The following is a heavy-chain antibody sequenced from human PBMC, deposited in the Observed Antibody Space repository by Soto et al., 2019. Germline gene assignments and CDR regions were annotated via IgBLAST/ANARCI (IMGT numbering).Heavy chain of an antibody. CDR2: ISSRSDI. Sequence: PGGSLRLSCVVSGFTFSNYSIYWVRQAPGKGLEWVSSISSRSDIYYADSVKGRFTISRDNAKNSVSLQMNSLRAEDTAVYYCAREYTAWPLAYGLDVWGQGNTATV. CDR1: GFTFSNYS. D-gene: IGHD2-2*02. CDR3: AREYTAWPLAYGLDV. J-gene: IGHJ6*02. V-gene: IGHV3-21*01.